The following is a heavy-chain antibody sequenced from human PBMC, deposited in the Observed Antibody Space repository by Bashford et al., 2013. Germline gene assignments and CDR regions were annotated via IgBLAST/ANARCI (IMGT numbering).Heavy chain of an antibody. V-gene: IGHV3-23*01. J-gene: IGHJ4*02. D-gene: IGHD3-16*01. CDR3: AREVADETIVQDYLWASVRSHPSAFED. CDR2: MSSSDGRT. Sequence: VRQAPGKGLQWVSSMSSSDGRTYYADSVKGRFTISRDNSKNTLYLQMNSLRVDDTAVYYCAREVADETIVQDYLWASVRSHPSAFEDWGQGTLVTVSS.